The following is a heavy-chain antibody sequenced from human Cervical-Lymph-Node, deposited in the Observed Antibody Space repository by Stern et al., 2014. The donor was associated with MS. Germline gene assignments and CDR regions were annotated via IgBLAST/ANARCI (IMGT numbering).Heavy chain of an antibody. CDR2: NIPTFDTP. CDR3: ARAYTYYSNSAGY. Sequence: QVKLVESGGEVKKPRSSAKVSRKASGGTFSSYEITWVRQAPGQGLEWMGGNIPTFDTPTSAQKIQERVTISTDESTNTAYLELNGLKSDDTAIYFCARAYTYYSNSAGYWGQGTLVTVSS. D-gene: IGHD3-10*01. J-gene: IGHJ4*02. V-gene: IGHV1-69*01. CDR1: GGTFSSYE.